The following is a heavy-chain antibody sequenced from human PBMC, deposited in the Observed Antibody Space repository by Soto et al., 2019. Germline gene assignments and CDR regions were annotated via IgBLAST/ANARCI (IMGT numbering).Heavy chain of an antibody. Sequence: GGSLRLSCAASGFTFSNNAMRWVRQAPGKGLEWVSTISGGGGTYYADSVKGRFTISRDNYENTLYLQMNSLRAEDTAVYFCAKGACSGGSCYGTDYWGQGTLVTVSS. CDR3: AKGACSGGSCYGTDY. CDR1: GFTFSNNA. J-gene: IGHJ4*02. D-gene: IGHD2-15*01. CDR2: ISGGGGT. V-gene: IGHV3-23*01.